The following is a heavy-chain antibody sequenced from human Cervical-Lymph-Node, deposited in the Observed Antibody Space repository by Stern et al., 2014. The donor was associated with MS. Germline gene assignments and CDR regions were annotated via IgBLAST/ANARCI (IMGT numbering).Heavy chain of an antibody. CDR3: ARDRSYDSLDY. CDR2: IWYDGSKK. D-gene: IGHD3-22*01. V-gene: IGHV3-33*01. J-gene: IGHJ4*02. Sequence: VQLVESGGGVVQPGRSLRLSCAASGFTFSNYGFYWVRQAPGKGLAWVALIWYDGSKKYYADSVKGRFTVSRDDSKNTLYLQMNSLRAEDTAMYYCARDRSYDSLDYWGQGTLVTVSS. CDR1: GFTFSNYG.